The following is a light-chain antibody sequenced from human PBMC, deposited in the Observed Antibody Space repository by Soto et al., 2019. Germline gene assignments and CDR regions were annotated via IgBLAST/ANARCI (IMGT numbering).Light chain of an antibody. CDR3: QQHNSFSIT. CDR1: KNIRNW. V-gene: IGKV1-5*01. CDR2: DAS. J-gene: IGKJ5*01. Sequence: DIQMTQSPSTLSASVVDSVTITCRASKNIRNWLAWYQQKPGKAPNPLIYDASSLKSGVPARFSGSGSGTEFTLTINSLQADDFATYYCQQHNSFSITFGQGTRLEIK.